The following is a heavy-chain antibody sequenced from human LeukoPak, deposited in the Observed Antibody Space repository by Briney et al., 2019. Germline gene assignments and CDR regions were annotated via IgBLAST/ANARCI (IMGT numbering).Heavy chain of an antibody. V-gene: IGHV4-39*01. J-gene: IGHJ5*02. CDR3: ASHSGYSYGQNWFDP. D-gene: IGHD5-18*01. CDR2: IYYSGST. CDR1: GGSISSSSYY. Sequence: KPSETLSLTCTVSGGSISSSSYYWGWIRQPPGKGLEWIGSIYYSGSTYYSPSLKSRVTISVDTSKNQFSLKLSSVTAADTAVYYCASHSGYSYGQNWFDPWGQGTLVTVSS.